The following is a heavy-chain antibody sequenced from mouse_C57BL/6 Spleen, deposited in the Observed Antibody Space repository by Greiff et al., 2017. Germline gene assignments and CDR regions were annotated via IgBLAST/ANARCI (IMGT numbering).Heavy chain of an antibody. CDR1: GYSFTGYF. D-gene: IGHD2-4*01. CDR3: ARGYYDYDEGFAY. Sequence: VQLQQSGPELVKPGDSVKISCKASGYSFTGYFMNWVMQSHGKSLEWIGRINPYNGDTFYNQKFKGKATLTVDKSSSTAHMELRSLTSEDSAVYYCARGYYDYDEGFAYWGQGTLVTVSA. V-gene: IGHV1-20*01. J-gene: IGHJ3*01. CDR2: INPYNGDT.